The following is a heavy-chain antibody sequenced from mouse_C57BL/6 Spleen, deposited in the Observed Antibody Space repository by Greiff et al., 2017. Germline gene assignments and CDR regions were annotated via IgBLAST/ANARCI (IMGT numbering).Heavy chain of an antibody. Sequence: QVQLQQPGAELVKPGASVKLSCKASGYTFTSYWMHWVKQRPGRGLEWIGRIDPTCCGTKYNEKFKSKVTLTVDKPSSTAYMQLSSLTSEDSAVYYCARWGYDYDASWFAYWGQGTLVTVSA. CDR1: GYTFTSYW. J-gene: IGHJ3*01. CDR3: ARWGYDYDASWFAY. V-gene: IGHV1-72*01. D-gene: IGHD2-4*01. CDR2: IDPTCCGT.